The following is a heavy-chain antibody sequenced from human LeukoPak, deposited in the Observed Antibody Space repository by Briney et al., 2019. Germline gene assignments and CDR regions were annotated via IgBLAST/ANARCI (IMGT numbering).Heavy chain of an antibody. J-gene: IGHJ6*03. D-gene: IGHD4-17*01. V-gene: IGHV4-39*01. CDR3: EGRPRYGDDYYYYYMDV. CDR2: IYYSGST. Sequence: PGGSLRLSCAASGFTFSSYWMHWVRQAPGKGLEGIGMIYYSGSTYYNPPLQSRVTISVDTSNNQLSLKLTSVAAYDTAGYYCEGRPRYGDDYYYYYMDVWGKGTTVTVSS. CDR1: GFTFSSYW.